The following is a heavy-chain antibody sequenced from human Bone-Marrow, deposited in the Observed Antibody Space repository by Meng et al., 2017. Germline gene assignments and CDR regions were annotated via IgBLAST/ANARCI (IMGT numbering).Heavy chain of an antibody. V-gene: IGHV5-51*01. CDR1: GYRFTDYW. J-gene: IGHJ4*02. CDR2: IWPGDSDT. CDR3: ARRLGSSGSRRSYYLDS. Sequence: GESLKISCKGSGYRFTDYWIAWVRQMPGKGLEWMGVIWPGDSDTRYSPSFQGQVMFSADTSLNTVYLQWSSLKASDTAMYYCARRLGSSGSRRSYYLDSWGQGTLVTVSS. D-gene: IGHD3-22*01.